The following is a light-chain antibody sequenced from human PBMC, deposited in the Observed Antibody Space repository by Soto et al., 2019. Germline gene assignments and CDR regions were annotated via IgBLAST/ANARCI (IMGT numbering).Light chain of an antibody. CDR3: CSYAGSSTFWV. Sequence: QSALTQPASVSGSPGQSITISCTGTSSDVGGYNYVSWYQQHPGKAPKLMIYEVSNRPSGVSNRFSGSKSGNTASLTISGLQAEDEADYYCCSYAGSSTFWVFGGGTKLTVL. V-gene: IGLV2-23*02. CDR1: SSDVGGYNY. CDR2: EVS. J-gene: IGLJ3*02.